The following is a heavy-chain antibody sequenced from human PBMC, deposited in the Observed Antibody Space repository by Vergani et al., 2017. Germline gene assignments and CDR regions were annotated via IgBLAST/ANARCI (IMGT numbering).Heavy chain of an antibody. CDR1: GFTFSSYE. J-gene: IGHJ4*02. Sequence: EVQLVESGGGLVQPGGSLRLSCAASGFTFSSYEMNWVRQAPGKGLEWVGFIRSKAYGGTTEYAASVKGRFTISRDDSKSIAYLQMNSLKTEDTAVYYCTRVYYDSSGYYFDYWGQGTLVTVSS. CDR3: TRVYYDSSGYYFDY. CDR2: IRSKAYGGTT. D-gene: IGHD3-22*01. V-gene: IGHV3-49*04.